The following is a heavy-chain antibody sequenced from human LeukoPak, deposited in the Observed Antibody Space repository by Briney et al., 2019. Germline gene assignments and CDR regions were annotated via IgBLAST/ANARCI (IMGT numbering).Heavy chain of an antibody. J-gene: IGHJ3*02. V-gene: IGHV3-30*04. CDR1: DFPFIGYT. CDR2: IPYDGSQN. CDR3: AKDFHKKYVLLWFGESDYGAFDI. D-gene: IGHD3-10*01. Sequence: GGSLRLSCAASDFPFIGYTMHWVRQAPGKGLEWVAGIPYDGSQNSYADSVKGRFTISRDNSKNTLYLQMNSLRAEDTAVYYCAKDFHKKYVLLWFGESDYGAFDIWGQGTMVTVSS.